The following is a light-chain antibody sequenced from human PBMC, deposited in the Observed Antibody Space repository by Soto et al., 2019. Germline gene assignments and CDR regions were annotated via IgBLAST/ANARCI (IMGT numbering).Light chain of an antibody. Sequence: QSVLTRPASVSGSPGQSITISCTGTSSDVGGYNYVSWYQHHPGKAPKLMIYEVINRPSGVSNRFSGSKSGNTASLTIAGLQAEDEADYYCSSYTTTSIPVFGGGTKLTVL. CDR2: EVI. CDR3: SSYTTTSIPV. V-gene: IGLV2-14*01. CDR1: SSDVGGYNY. J-gene: IGLJ2*01.